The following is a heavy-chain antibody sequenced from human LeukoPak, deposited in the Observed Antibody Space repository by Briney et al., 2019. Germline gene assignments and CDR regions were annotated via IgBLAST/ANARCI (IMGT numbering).Heavy chain of an antibody. V-gene: IGHV3-30*18. CDR3: AKSLEDIVVVPAAWGDY. Sequence: SGGSLRLSCAASGFTFSSYGMHWVRQAPGKGLEWVAVISYDGSNKYYADSVKGRFTIPRDNSKNTLYLQMNSLRAEDTAVYYCAKSLEDIVVVPAAWGDYWGQGTLVTVSS. J-gene: IGHJ4*02. CDR1: GFTFSSYG. D-gene: IGHD2-2*01. CDR2: ISYDGSNK.